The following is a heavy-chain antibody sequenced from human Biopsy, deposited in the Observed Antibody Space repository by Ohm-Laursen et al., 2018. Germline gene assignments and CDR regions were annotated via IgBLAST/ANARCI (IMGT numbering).Heavy chain of an antibody. J-gene: IGHJ4*02. CDR1: GFTFSDYY. CDR3: ARFPDFWSGYYVDS. V-gene: IGHV3-11*01. D-gene: IGHD3-3*01. CDR2: LSSRGSNI. Sequence: SLRLSCSASGFTFSDYYMSWIRQAPGKGLEWISYLSSRGSNIYYADSVKGRFTVSRDNANNSLFLQMNSLRAEDTAVYYCARFPDFWSGYYVDSWGREPWSPSPQ.